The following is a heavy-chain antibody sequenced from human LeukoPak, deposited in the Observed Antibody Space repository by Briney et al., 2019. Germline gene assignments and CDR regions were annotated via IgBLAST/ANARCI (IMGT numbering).Heavy chain of an antibody. CDR1: GGSMSSYY. CDR3: ARHPGNYYLSWYFDL. CDR2: IYYSGST. J-gene: IGHJ2*01. Sequence: SETLSLTCTVSGGSMSSYYWSWLRQPPGKGLEWTGYIYYSGSTNYNPSLQSRVTISVDTSKNQFSLKLSSVTAADTAVYYCARHPGNYYLSWYFDLWGRGTLVTVSS. D-gene: IGHD3-10*01. V-gene: IGHV4-59*01.